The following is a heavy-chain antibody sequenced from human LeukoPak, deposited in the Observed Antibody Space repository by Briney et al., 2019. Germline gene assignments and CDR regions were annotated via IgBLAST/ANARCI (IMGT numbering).Heavy chain of an antibody. CDR3: ARDRGTTTVTMPVYYFDY. V-gene: IGHV1-2*02. Sequence: PVASVKVSCKASGYTFTGYYMRWVRQAPGQGLEWMGWINPNSGGTNYAQKFQGRVTMTRDTSISTAYMELSRLRSDDTAVYYCARDRGTTTVTMPVYYFDYWGQGTLVTVSS. J-gene: IGHJ4*02. CDR2: INPNSGGT. CDR1: GYTFTGYY. D-gene: IGHD4-17*01.